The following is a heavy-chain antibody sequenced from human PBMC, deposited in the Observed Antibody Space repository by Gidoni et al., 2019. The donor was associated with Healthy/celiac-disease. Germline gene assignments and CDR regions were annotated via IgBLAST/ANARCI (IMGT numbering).Heavy chain of an antibody. D-gene: IGHD2-21*02. CDR2: IYSGGST. CDR1: GFTVSSHY. J-gene: IGHJ4*02. Sequence: EVQLVESGGGLVQPGGSLSLSCAASGFTVSSHYMSWVRQAPGKGLEWVSVIYSGGSTYYADSVKGRFTISRDNSKNTLYLQMNSLRAEDTAVYYCARDQRYCGGDCYSPKWGQGTLVTVSS. CDR3: ARDQRYCGGDCYSPK. V-gene: IGHV3-66*01.